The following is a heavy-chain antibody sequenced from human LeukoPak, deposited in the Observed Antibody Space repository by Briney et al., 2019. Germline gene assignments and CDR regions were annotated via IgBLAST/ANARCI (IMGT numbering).Heavy chain of an antibody. CDR1: GGSISSSSYY. CDR2: IYYSGST. V-gene: IGHV4-39*07. CDR3: AGPDIATRPKEYYYYYMDV. J-gene: IGHJ6*03. D-gene: IGHD6-6*01. Sequence: SETLSLTCTVSGGSISSSSYYWGWIRQPPGKGLEWIGSIYYSGSTYYNPSLKSRVTISVDTSKNQFSLKLSSVTAADTAIYYCAGPDIATRPKEYYYYYMDVWGKGTTVTVSS.